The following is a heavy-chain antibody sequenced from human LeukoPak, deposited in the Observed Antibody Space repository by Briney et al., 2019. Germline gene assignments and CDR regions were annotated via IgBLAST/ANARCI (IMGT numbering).Heavy chain of an antibody. CDR3: AKTLHSGSYYDPLYYFDY. J-gene: IGHJ4*02. D-gene: IGHD1-26*01. V-gene: IGHV3-66*01. CDR2: IYSGGST. Sequence: GGSLRLSCAASGFTFSDNYMSWVRQAPGKGLEWVSVIYSGGSTFYADSVKGRFTISRDNSKNTLYLQMNSLRAEDAAVYYCAKTLHSGSYYDPLYYFDYWGQGTLVTVSS. CDR1: GFTFSDNY.